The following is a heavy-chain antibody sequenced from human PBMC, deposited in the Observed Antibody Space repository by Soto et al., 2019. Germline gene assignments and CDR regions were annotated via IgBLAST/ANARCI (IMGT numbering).Heavy chain of an antibody. CDR3: AKNRGEEYYYGMDV. CDR1: GFTFSSYA. D-gene: IGHD2-21*01. CDR2: ISGSGGSA. Sequence: QPGGSLRLSCAASGFTFSSYAMTWVRQAPGKGLAWVSGISGSGGSAYYADSVKGRFTISRDKSKNTLYLQMNSLRAEDTAVYYCAKNRGEEYYYGMDVWGQGTTVTVPS. J-gene: IGHJ6*02. V-gene: IGHV3-23*01.